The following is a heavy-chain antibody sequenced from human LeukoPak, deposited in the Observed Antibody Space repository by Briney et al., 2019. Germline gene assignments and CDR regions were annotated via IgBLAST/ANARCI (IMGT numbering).Heavy chain of an antibody. V-gene: IGHV3-30*02. Sequence: GSLRLSCGASGFTFTYYGMHWVRQAPGKGLEGVTFVRSDGSDKYYADSVKGRFTLSRDNSKNTVYLQMNSLRPEDTAVYYCVRDRDWAFDYWGQGSLVTVSS. CDR1: GFTFTYYG. J-gene: IGHJ4*02. CDR3: VRDRDWAFDY. CDR2: VRSDGSDK. D-gene: IGHD2-21*02.